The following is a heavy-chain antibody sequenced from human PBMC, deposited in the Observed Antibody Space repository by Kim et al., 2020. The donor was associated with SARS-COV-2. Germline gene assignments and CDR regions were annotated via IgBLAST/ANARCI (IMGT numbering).Heavy chain of an antibody. CDR1: GYTFTSYG. Sequence: ASVKVSCKASGYTFTSYGISWVRQAPGQGLEWMGWISAYNGNTNYAQKLQGRVTMTTDTSTSTAYMELRSLRSDDTAVYYCARVSQTQRDYVWGSFPHYFDYWGQGTLVTVSS. V-gene: IGHV1-18*01. CDR2: ISAYNGNT. D-gene: IGHD3-16*01. J-gene: IGHJ4*02. CDR3: ARVSQTQRDYVWGSFPHYFDY.